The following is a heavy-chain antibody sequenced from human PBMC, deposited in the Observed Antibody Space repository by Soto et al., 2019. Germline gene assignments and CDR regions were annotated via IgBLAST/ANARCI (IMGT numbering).Heavy chain of an antibody. CDR3: ARAHDYGDYRAFDY. J-gene: IGHJ4*02. Sequence: EVQLVESGGGVVRPGGCLRLSCAAYGFTFDDYGMSWVRQAPGKGLEWVSGITWTGGSTGYADSVKGRFTISRDNDKNSLYLQMNSPRAEDTAFYHSARAHDYGDYRAFDYRGQGTLVTVSS. CDR1: GFTFDDYG. D-gene: IGHD4-17*01. V-gene: IGHV3-20*01. CDR2: ITWTGGST.